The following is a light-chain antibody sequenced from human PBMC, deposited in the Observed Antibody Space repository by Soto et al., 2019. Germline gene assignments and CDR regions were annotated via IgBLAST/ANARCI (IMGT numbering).Light chain of an antibody. CDR1: QSVSSNY. Sequence: EIVLTQSPGTLSLSPGERATLSCRASQSVSSNYLTWYQQKPGQDPRLLTYGATSRATGIPDRFSGRGSGKVFSLTISRLALYDCAVYYCQTYGSSPFTFGPGPNVDIK. CDR2: GAT. J-gene: IGKJ3*01. CDR3: QTYGSSPFT. V-gene: IGKV3-20*01.